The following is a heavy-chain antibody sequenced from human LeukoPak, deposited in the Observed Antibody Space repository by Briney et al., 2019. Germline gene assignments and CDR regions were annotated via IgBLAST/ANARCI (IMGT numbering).Heavy chain of an antibody. CDR3: ARDAGDPLTYFFDY. D-gene: IGHD3-9*01. J-gene: IGHJ4*02. CDR1: GGTFSSYA. V-gene: IGHV1-2*02. CDR2: INPNSGGT. Sequence: GASVKVSCKASGGTFSSYAISWVRQTPGQGLEWMGWINPNSGGTNYAQKFQGRVTMTRDTSISTAYMELSRLRSDDTAVYFCARDAGDPLTYFFDYWGQGTLVTVSS.